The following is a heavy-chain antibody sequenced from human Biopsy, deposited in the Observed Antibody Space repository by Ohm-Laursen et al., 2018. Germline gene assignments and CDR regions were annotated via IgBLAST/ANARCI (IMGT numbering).Heavy chain of an antibody. CDR1: GGSVGDYF. Sequence: SETLSLTCSVSGGSVGDYFLSWIRLGPGKRPEWIGYTYYRGTSENNPSLRSRVTTSVDISRNQFFLNMKSVTGADTAVYYCAAFPFSGGPAFDIWGQGTTVIVSS. CDR3: AAFPFSGGPAFDI. J-gene: IGHJ3*02. CDR2: TYYRGTS. D-gene: IGHD2/OR15-2a*01. V-gene: IGHV4-59*02.